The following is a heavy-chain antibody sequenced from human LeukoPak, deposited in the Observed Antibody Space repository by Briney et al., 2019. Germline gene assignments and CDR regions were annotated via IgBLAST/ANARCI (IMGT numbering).Heavy chain of an antibody. Sequence: GPSVKVSCKASGYTFTGYYMHWVRQAARQWSEWMGCVTPNNHGTKCTQKFKGRVPMTRAKSITTAYRELSSVRSDGTAVYYSARLGRQDTAMAWGQGTLVTVSS. CDR1: GYTFTGYY. D-gene: IGHD5-18*01. CDR3: ARLGRQDTAMA. CDR2: VTPNNHGT. V-gene: IGHV1-2*02. J-gene: IGHJ5*02.